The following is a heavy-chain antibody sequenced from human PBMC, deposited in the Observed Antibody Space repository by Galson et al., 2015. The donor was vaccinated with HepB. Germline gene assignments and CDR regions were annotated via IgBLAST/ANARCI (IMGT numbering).Heavy chain of an antibody. Sequence: SVKVSCKASGYTFAYGMTWVRQAPGQGLECIGWISGYNGYTKYAEKFQGRVTMTTDTSINTAYMELRSLTSDDTAVYYCARGRSTVWSFDLWGQGTLVTVSS. CDR2: ISGYNGYT. V-gene: IGHV1-18*01. CDR3: ARGRSTVWSFDL. D-gene: IGHD6-19*01. CDR1: GYTFAYG. J-gene: IGHJ5*02.